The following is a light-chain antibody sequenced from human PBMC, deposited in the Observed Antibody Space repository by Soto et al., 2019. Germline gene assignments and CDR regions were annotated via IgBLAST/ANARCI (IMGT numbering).Light chain of an antibody. Sequence: QSVLTQPPSVSGAPGQRVTISCTGSSSNIGAGYDVHWYQQLPGTAPKLPIYGNSNRPSGVPDRFSGSKSGTSASLAITGLQAEDEADYYCQSYDSSLSEVFGTGTKLTVL. CDR2: GNS. CDR3: QSYDSSLSEV. V-gene: IGLV1-40*01. CDR1: SSNIGAGYD. J-gene: IGLJ1*01.